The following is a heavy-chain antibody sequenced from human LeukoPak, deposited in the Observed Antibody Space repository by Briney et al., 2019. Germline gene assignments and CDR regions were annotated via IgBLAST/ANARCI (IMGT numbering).Heavy chain of an antibody. CDR1: GFTFNGSA. J-gene: IGHJ3*02. Sequence: PGGSLRLSCAASGFTFNGSAMHWVRQASGKGLEWVGRIRSKANSYATAYDASVKGRLTISRDDSKNTAYLQMNSLKTEDTAVYYCTRATVSDAFDIWGQGTMVTVSS. D-gene: IGHD4-17*01. CDR2: IRSKANSYAT. CDR3: TRATVSDAFDI. V-gene: IGHV3-73*01.